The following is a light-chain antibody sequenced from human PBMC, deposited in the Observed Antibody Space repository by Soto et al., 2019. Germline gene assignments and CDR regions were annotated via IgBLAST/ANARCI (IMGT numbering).Light chain of an antibody. V-gene: IGKV1-5*01. CDR3: QQYNSYPWT. J-gene: IGKJ1*01. CDR2: DAS. CDR1: QSISSW. Sequence: DIQMIQTQSTLSASVGDRVTITCRASQSISSWLAWYQQKPGKAPKLLIYDASSLESGVPSRFSGSGSGTEFTLTISSLQPDDFATYYCQQYNSYPWTLGQGTKVDIK.